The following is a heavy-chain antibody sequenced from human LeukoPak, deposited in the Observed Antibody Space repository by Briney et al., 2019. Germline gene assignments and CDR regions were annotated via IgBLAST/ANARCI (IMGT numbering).Heavy chain of an antibody. CDR2: INSDGTSI. J-gene: IGHJ4*02. Sequence: GRSLRLSCAASGFTFSDYWMHWVRQAPGKGLVWVSRINSDGTSISYADSVKGRFTISRDNAKNTLYLQMNSLRAEDSAVYYCARDRWNFDYWGQGTLVTVSS. D-gene: IGHD4-23*01. CDR1: GFTFSDYW. CDR3: ARDRWNFDY. V-gene: IGHV3-74*01.